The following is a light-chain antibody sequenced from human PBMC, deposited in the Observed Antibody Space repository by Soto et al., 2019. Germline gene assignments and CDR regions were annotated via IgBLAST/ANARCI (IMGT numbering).Light chain of an antibody. CDR1: SSDVGSYNY. CDR3: SSYTRSSTVE. Sequence: QAVLTQPASVSGSPGQSITISCTGTSSDVGSYNYVSWYQHHPRKAPKVMIYEVSNRPSGVSNRFSGSKSGNTASLTISGLQAEDEAEYYCSSYTRSSTVEFGGGTKLTVL. J-gene: IGLJ2*01. CDR2: EVS. V-gene: IGLV2-14*01.